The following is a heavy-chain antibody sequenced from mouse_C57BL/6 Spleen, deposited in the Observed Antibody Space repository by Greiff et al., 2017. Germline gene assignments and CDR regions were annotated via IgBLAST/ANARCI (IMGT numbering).Heavy chain of an antibody. Sequence: QVQLKQPGAELVKPGASVKLSCKASGYTFTSYWMHWVKQRPGRGLEWIGRIDPNSGGTKYNEKFKSKATLTVDKPSSTAYMQLSSLTSEDSAVYYCARSYYDYDCYYAMDYWGQGTSVTVSS. J-gene: IGHJ4*01. CDR3: ARSYYDYDCYYAMDY. CDR2: IDPNSGGT. V-gene: IGHV1-72*01. CDR1: GYTFTSYW. D-gene: IGHD2-4*01.